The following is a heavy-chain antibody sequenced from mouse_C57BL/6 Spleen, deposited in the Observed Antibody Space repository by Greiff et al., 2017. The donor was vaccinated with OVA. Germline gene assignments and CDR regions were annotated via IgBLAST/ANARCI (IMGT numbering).Heavy chain of an antibody. CDR1: GFTFSSYA. V-gene: IGHV5-9-1*02. CDR2: ISSGGDYI. J-gene: IGHJ4*01. Sequence: EVQGVESGEGLVKPGGSLKLSCAASGFTFSSYAMSWVRQTPEKRLEWVAYISSGGDYIYYADTVKGRFTISRDNARNTLYLQMSSLKSEDTAMYYCTREAARRYAMDYWGQGTSVTVSS. CDR3: TREAARRYAMDY.